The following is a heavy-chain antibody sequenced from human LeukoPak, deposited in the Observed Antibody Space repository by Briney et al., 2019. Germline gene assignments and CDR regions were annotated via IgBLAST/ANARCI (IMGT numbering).Heavy chain of an antibody. J-gene: IGHJ6*03. D-gene: IGHD6-13*01. Sequence: SGGSLRLSCAASGFTFSSYEMNWVRQAPGKGLEWVSYISSSGSTIYYADSVKGRFTISRDNAKNSLYLQMNSLRAEDTAVHYCARAAIAAAGIYYYMDVWGKGTTVTVSS. CDR2: ISSSGSTI. V-gene: IGHV3-48*03. CDR3: ARAAIAAAGIYYYMDV. CDR1: GFTFSSYE.